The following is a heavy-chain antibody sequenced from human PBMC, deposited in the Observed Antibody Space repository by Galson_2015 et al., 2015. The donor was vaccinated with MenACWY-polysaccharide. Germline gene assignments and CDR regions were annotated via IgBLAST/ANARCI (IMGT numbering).Heavy chain of an antibody. CDR1: GFTFDDYT. V-gene: IGHV3-43*01. CDR2: ISWDGGST. J-gene: IGHJ4*02. D-gene: IGHD5-18*01. CDR3: AKDRARIQLWSGSDY. Sequence: SLRLSCAASGFTFDDYTMHWVRHAPGKGLEWVSLISWDGGSTYYADSVKGRFTISRDNSKNSLYLQMNSLRTEDTALYYCAKDRARIQLWSGSDYWGQGTLVTVSS.